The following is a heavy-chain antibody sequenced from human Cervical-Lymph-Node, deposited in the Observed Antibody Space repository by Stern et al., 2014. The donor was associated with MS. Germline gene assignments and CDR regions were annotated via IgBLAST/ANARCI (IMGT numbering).Heavy chain of an antibody. J-gene: IGHJ4*02. V-gene: IGHV1-2*06. CDR1: GYTFTGYY. CDR2: INPNSGGT. CDR3: ARGYCSGGSCPPDY. D-gene: IGHD2-15*01. Sequence: QEQLVQSGAEVKKPGASVKVSCKASGYTFTGYYMHWVRQAPGQGLEWMGRINPNSGGTNYAQKFQARVTMTRDTSISTAYMELSRLRSDDTAVYYCARGYCSGGSCPPDYWGQGTLVTVSS.